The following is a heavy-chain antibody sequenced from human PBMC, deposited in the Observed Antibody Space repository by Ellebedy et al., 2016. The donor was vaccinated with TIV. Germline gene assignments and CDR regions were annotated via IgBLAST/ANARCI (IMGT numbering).Heavy chain of an antibody. CDR1: GGTFSSSA. J-gene: IGHJ6*02. CDR3: ARTHTAMLEYNYGMDV. V-gene: IGHV1-69*04. Sequence: AASVQVSCKASGGTFSSSAMNWVRQPPGQGLEWMGRIIPILGVANYAQKFQRRVTIIADKYTSTAYMELSSLRSEDTAVYYCARTHTAMLEYNYGMDVWGQGTTVTVSS. D-gene: IGHD5-18*01. CDR2: IIPILGVA.